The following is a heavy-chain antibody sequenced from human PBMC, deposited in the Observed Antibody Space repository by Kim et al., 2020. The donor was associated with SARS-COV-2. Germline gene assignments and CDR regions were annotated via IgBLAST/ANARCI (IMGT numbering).Heavy chain of an antibody. D-gene: IGHD7-27*01. CDR3: AKQRQHWGDPHDAFDI. J-gene: IGHJ3*02. V-gene: IGHV3-23*01. Sequence: GGSLRLSCAASGFTFSSHAMNWVRQAPGKGLEWVSGMTGSDGSRFYADSVKGRFTVSRDNSKNTLYLQMNSLRAEDTALYYCAKQRQHWGDPHDAFDIWGRGTMVTVSS. CDR1: GFTFSSHA. CDR2: MTGSDGSR.